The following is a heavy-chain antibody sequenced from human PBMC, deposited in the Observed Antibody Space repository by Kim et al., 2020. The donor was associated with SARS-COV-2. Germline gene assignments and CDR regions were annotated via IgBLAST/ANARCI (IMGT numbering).Heavy chain of an antibody. D-gene: IGHD2-15*01. Sequence: GESLKISCKGSGYSFTSYWISWVRQMPGKGLEWMGRIDPSDSYTNYSPSFQGHVTISADKSISTAYLQWSSLKASDTAMYYCARGEGGQPYYFDYWGQGTLVPVSS. V-gene: IGHV5-10-1*01. CDR3: ARGEGGQPYYFDY. J-gene: IGHJ4*02. CDR1: GYSFTSYW. CDR2: IDPSDSYT.